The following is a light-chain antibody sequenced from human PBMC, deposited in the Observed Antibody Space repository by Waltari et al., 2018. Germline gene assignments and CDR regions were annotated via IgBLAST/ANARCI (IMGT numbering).Light chain of an antibody. CDR3: QTWGTGIVV. V-gene: IGLV4-69*01. CDR1: SGHSSYA. CDR2: LNSDGSH. Sequence: QLVLTQSPSASASLGASVKLTCTLSSGHSSYAIAWHQQQPEKGPRYLMKLNSDGSHSNGDGIPVRFSGSSSGAVRYLTISSLQSEDEADYYCQTWGTGIVVFGGGTKLTVL. J-gene: IGLJ2*01.